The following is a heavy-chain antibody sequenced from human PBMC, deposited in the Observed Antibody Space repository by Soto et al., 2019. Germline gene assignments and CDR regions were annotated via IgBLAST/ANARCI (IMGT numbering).Heavy chain of an antibody. CDR2: IYYTGTT. Sequence: QLPLQEPGPGLVKPFQTLSLTCSVSGGSITSGGYYWSWIRQVPGKGLEWIGNIYYTGTTYYNAAFKSRLTISVDTSKSQFSLNLSSVTAADTAVYFCARATTTVTTFDSWGQGTQVTVSS. CDR3: ARATTTVTTFDS. CDR1: GGSITSGGYY. J-gene: IGHJ4*02. D-gene: IGHD4-17*01. V-gene: IGHV4-31*03.